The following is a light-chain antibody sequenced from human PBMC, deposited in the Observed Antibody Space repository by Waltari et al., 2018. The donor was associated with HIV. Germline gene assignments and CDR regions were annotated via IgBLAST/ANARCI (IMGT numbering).Light chain of an antibody. V-gene: IGLV6-57*02. CDR1: SGSIASNY. Sequence: NFMPTQPHSVSESPGKTVTISCTGSSGSIASNYVQWYQQRPGSAPTTVIYEDNQRPSGVPDRFSGSIDSSSNSASLTISGLKTEDEADYYCQSYDSSNHVVFGGGTKLTVL. J-gene: IGLJ2*01. CDR3: QSYDSSNHVV. CDR2: EDN.